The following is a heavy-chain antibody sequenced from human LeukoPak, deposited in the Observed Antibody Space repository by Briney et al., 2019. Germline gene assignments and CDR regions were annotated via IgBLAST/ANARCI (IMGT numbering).Heavy chain of an antibody. Sequence: PGGSLRLSCAASGFTVSTNYMSWVRQAPGRGLEWVSVIYSGGSTYYADSVKGRFTISRDSSKNTLYLQMNSLRAEDTAVYYCAKDQDYGGNFDYWGQGTLVTVSS. CDR1: GFTVSTNY. CDR3: AKDQDYGGNFDY. D-gene: IGHD4-23*01. J-gene: IGHJ4*02. V-gene: IGHV3-66*01. CDR2: IYSGGST.